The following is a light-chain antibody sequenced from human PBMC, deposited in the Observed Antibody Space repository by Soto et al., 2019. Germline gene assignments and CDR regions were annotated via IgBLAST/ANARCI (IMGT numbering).Light chain of an antibody. J-gene: IGLJ2*01. CDR1: SSDIGGYNY. CDR2: DVT. Sequence: QSVLTRPASVSGSPGQSITISCTGASSDIGGYNYVSWYQQHPGKAPKLMIYDVTKWPSGVSHRFSGSKSGNTASLTISGLQPEDEADYYCSSYTSSSTLVFGGGTKLTVL. V-gene: IGLV2-14*01. CDR3: SSYTSSSTLV.